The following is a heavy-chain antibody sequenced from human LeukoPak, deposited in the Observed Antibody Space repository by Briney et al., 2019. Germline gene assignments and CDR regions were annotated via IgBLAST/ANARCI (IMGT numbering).Heavy chain of an antibody. D-gene: IGHD6-13*01. V-gene: IGHV7-4-1*02. CDR1: GYTFTTYG. J-gene: IGHJ4*02. CDR2: INTNTGNP. Sequence: ASVKVSCKASGYTFTTYGISWVRQAPGQGLEWMGWINTNTGNPTYAQGFTGRFVFSLDTSVSTAYLQISSLKAEDTAVYYCARGIAAAALGRDYWGQGTLVTVSS. CDR3: ARGIAAAALGRDY.